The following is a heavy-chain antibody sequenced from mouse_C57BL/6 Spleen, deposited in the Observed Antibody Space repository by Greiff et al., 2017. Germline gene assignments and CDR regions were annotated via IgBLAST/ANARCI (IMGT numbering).Heavy chain of an antibody. V-gene: IGHV1-54*01. CDR3: ARSITTVVADWYFDV. J-gene: IGHJ1*03. CDR2: INPGSGGT. D-gene: IGHD1-1*01. Sequence: VQLQQSGAELVRPGTSVKVSCKASGYAFTNYLIEWVKQRPGQGLEWIGVINPGSGGTNYNEKFKGKATLTADKSSSTAYMQLSSLTSEDSAVYFCARSITTVVADWYFDVWGTGTTVTVSS. CDR1: GYAFTNYL.